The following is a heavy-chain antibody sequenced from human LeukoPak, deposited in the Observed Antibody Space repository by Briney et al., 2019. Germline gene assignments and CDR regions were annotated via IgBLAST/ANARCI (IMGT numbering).Heavy chain of an antibody. CDR3: GRGYYYDSSGFYCDY. CDR2: ISGSGGST. Sequence: GGSLRLSCAASGFTFNIYSMSWVRQAPGKGLEWVSAISGSGGSTYYADSVKGRFTISRDNAKNSLYLQMYSLRVEDTAVYHCGRGYYYDSSGFYCDYWGQGTLVTVSS. D-gene: IGHD3-22*01. J-gene: IGHJ4*02. CDR1: GFTFNIYS. V-gene: IGHV3-23*01.